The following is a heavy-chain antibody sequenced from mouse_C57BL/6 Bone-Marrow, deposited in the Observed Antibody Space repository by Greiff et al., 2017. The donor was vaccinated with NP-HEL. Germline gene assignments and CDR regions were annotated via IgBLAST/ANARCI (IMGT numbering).Heavy chain of an antibody. Sequence: EVKLVESGGGLVQSGRSLRLSCATSGFTFSDFYMEWVRQAPGKGLEWIAASRNKANDYTTEYSASVKGRFIVSRDTSQSILYLQMNALRAEDTDIYYCARDGGLYDSWFAYWGQGTLVTVSA. CDR3: ARDGGLYDSWFAY. J-gene: IGHJ3*01. V-gene: IGHV7-1*01. D-gene: IGHD2-3*01. CDR1: GFTFSDFY. CDR2: SRNKANDYTT.